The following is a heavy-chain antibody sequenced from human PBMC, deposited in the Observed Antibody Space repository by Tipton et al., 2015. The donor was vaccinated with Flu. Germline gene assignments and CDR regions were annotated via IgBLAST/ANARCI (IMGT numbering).Heavy chain of an antibody. J-gene: IGHJ4*02. CDR1: GFTVNSNY. CDR3: ARGRAMIVGGYYFDY. Sequence: SLRLSCAASGFTVNSNYMSWVRQAPGKGLEWVSVIYSGGSTYYADSVKGRFTISRDNSKNTLYLQMNSLRAEDTAVYYCARGRAMIVGGYYFDYWGQGTLVTVSS. CDR2: IYSGGST. V-gene: IGHV3-53*01. D-gene: IGHD3-22*01.